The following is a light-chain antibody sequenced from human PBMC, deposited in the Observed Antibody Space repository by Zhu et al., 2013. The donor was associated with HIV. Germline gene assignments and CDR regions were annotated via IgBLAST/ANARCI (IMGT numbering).Light chain of an antibody. CDR1: HRVSSAY. CDR3: QQYYSTPST. J-gene: IGKJ3*01. CDR2: GTS. V-gene: IGKV3-20*01. Sequence: EIVLTQSPGTLSLSPGETATLSCRASHRVSSAYLAWYQQIPGQAPRLLISGTSNRATGIPDRFSGSGYGTHFTLTISNLQTEDFATYFCQQYYSTPSTF.